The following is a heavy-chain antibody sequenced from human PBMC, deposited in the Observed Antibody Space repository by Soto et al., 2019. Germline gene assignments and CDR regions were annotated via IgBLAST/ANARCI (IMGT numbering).Heavy chain of an antibody. D-gene: IGHD2-21*02. CDR3: ARDGGDCGYRLIYYYYIGMDV. V-gene: IGHV1-3*01. J-gene: IGHJ6*02. Sequence: ASVKVSCKASGYTFTSYAMHWVRQAPGQRLEWMGWINAGNGNTEYSQNFQDRITITRDTSASTVYMELSSLRSEDTAVYYCARDGGDCGYRLIYYYYIGMDVWGQGTTVTVSS. CDR2: INAGNGNT. CDR1: GYTFTSYA.